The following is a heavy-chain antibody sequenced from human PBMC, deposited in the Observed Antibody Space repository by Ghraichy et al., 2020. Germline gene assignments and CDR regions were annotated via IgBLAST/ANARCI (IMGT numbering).Heavy chain of an antibody. V-gene: IGHV4-39*02. CDR1: GDSIDTSRFS. Sequence: SQTLSLTCTVSGDSIDTSRFSWGWIRQPPGKGREWIGNSFYNGTYYYKPSLKSLVSIPIDTSKNDFSLTLTSVTASNTAVYFGARGNVRWLRSGGSFDSWGQPALVIVSS. J-gene: IGHJ4*02. CDR2: SFYNGTY. D-gene: IGHD5-12*01. CDR3: ARGNVRWLRSGGSFDS.